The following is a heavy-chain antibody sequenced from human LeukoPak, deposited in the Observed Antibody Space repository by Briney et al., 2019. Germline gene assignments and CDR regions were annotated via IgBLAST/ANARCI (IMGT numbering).Heavy chain of an antibody. J-gene: IGHJ4*02. V-gene: IGHV1-69*13. D-gene: IGHD1-26*01. Sequence: GASVKVSCKATGGTVSSYDIGGVRQAPGQGLEWMGGSIPIFGTANYAQKFQGRVTITADESTSTAYMELSSLRSEDTAVYYCAGFGTGIVGAAGPFDYWGQGTLVTVSS. CDR1: GGTVSSYD. CDR2: SIPIFGTA. CDR3: AGFGTGIVGAAGPFDY.